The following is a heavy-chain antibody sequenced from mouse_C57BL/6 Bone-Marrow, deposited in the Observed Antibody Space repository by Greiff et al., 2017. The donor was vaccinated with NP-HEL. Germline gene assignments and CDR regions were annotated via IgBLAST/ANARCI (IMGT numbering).Heavy chain of an antibody. CDR2: IYPSDSET. CDR1: GYTFTSYW. J-gene: IGHJ2*01. V-gene: IGHV1-61*01. CDR3: ARRGNMDTTKNYFDY. D-gene: IGHD2-2*01. Sequence: VQLQQPGAELVRPGSSVKLSCKASGYTFTSYWMDWVKQRPGQGLEWIGNIYPSDSETHYNQKFKDQATLTVDKSSSTAYMQLSSLTSEYSAVYYCARRGNMDTTKNYFDYWGQGTTLTVSS.